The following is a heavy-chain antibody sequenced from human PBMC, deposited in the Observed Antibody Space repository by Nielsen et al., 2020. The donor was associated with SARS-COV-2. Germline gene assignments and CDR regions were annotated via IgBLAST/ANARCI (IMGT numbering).Heavy chain of an antibody. CDR3: ARGVEYSSASSLDY. V-gene: IGHV1-18*01. D-gene: IGHD6-6*01. CDR2: ISAHNGNT. Sequence: ASVKVSCKASGYTFTSYGISWVRQAPGQGLEWMGWISAHNGNTNYAQNLQGRVTMTTDTSTSTANMELRSLRPDDSAVYYCARGVEYSSASSLDYWGQGTLVAVSS. J-gene: IGHJ4*02. CDR1: GYTFTSYG.